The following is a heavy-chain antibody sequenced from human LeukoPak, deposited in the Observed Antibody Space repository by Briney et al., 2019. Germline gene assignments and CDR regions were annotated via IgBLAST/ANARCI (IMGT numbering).Heavy chain of an antibody. V-gene: IGHV4-31*03. Sequence: SETLSLTCTVSGGSISSGGYYWSWIRQHPGKGLEWIGYIYYSGSTYYNPSLKSRVTISVDTSKNQFSLKLSSVTAADTAVYYCARDRFDSSGYTFDYWGQGTLVTVSS. CDR3: ARDRFDSSGYTFDY. D-gene: IGHD3-22*01. CDR2: IYYSGST. CDR1: GGSISSGGYY. J-gene: IGHJ4*02.